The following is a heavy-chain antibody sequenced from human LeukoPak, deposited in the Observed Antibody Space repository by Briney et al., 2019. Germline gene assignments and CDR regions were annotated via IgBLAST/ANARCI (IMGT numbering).Heavy chain of an antibody. CDR2: ILGSGGRT. D-gene: IGHD3-9*01. CDR3: AKWGDYDVLTGYYVPDY. V-gene: IGHV3-23*01. J-gene: IGHJ4*02. Sequence: PGGSLRLSCAASGFTFSNYAMSWVRQAPGEVLEWVSAILGSGGRTYYADSVKGRFTVSRDNSKSTLYLQMNSLRAEDTALYYCAKWGDYDVLTGYYVPDYWGQGTLVTVSS. CDR1: GFTFSNYA.